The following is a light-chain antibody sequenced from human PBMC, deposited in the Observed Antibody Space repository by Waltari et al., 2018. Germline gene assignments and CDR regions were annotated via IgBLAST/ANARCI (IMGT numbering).Light chain of an antibody. CDR3: QQANSFPLT. CDR1: QGIGSW. Sequence: DIQMTQSPSSVSASVGDRVTITCRASQGIGSWLACYQQKPGKAPKILIYAASSLQSGVPSRFSGSGSGTDFTLTISSLQPEDFATYYCQQANSFPLTFGGGTKVEIK. CDR2: AAS. J-gene: IGKJ4*01. V-gene: IGKV1-12*01.